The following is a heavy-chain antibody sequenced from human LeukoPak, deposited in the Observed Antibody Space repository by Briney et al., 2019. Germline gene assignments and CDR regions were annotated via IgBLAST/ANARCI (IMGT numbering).Heavy chain of an antibody. V-gene: IGHV4-34*01. D-gene: IGHD5-12*01. CDR1: GGSFSGYY. CDR3: ARALERDGYTAEYYFDY. CDR2: INHSGST. Sequence: SETLSLTCAVYGGSFSGYYWSWIRQPLGKGLEWIGEINHSGSTNYNPSLKSRVTLSVDTSKNQFSLKLSSVTAADTAVYYCARALERDGYTAEYYFDYWGQGTLVTVS. J-gene: IGHJ4*02.